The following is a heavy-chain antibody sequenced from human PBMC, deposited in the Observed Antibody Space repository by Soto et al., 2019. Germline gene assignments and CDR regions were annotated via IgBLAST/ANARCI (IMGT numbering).Heavy chain of an antibody. CDR1: GGSISSGGYF. CDR3: ARGVLY. D-gene: IGHD1-1*01. J-gene: IGHJ4*02. CDR2: IFYSGTT. Sequence: QVQLQESGPGLVKPSQTLSLTCTVSGGSISSGGYFWSWIRQPPGKGMEWIGNIFYSGTTYYKPSLTSRVTITVDTSKNQFSLKLSSVTAADTAVYFCARGVLYWGQGTLVTVSS. V-gene: IGHV4-31*03.